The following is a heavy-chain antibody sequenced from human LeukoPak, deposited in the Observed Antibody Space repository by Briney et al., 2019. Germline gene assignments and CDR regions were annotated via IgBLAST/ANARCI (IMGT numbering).Heavy chain of an antibody. D-gene: IGHD3-22*01. V-gene: IGHV3-23*01. CDR1: GITPFNYG. Sequence: GGSLRLSRGISGITPFNYGLSWGRPVPGEGGERVAGICGSGGRTNYADSVKGRFSISRDNPKNTLYLQMNSLRAEDTAVYFCAKRGLVIRVILVGFHKEAYYFDSWGQGALVTLSS. J-gene: IGHJ4*02. CDR2: ICGSGGRT. CDR3: AKRGLVIRVILVGFHKEAYYFDS.